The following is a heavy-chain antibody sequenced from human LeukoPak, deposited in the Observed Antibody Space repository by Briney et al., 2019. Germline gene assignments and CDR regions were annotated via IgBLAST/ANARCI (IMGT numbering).Heavy chain of an antibody. CDR3: ARDWAGDCSGGSCYRDLDY. CDR1: GFTFSSYW. J-gene: IGHJ4*02. D-gene: IGHD2-15*01. CDR2: IKQDGSEK. V-gene: IGHV3-7*01. Sequence: GGSLRLSCAASGFTFSSYWMSWVRQAPGKGLEWVANIKQDGSEKYYVDSVKGRFTISRDNAKNSLYLQMNSLRAEDTAVYYCARDWAGDCSGGSCYRDLDYWGQGTLVTVSS.